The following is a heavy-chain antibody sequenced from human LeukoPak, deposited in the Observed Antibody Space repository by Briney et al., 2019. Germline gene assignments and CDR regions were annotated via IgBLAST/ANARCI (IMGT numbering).Heavy chain of an antibody. CDR1: GYTFTCYY. D-gene: IGHD3-3*01. CDR3: ARGPGAPLYDFWSGYYTGWFDP. Sequence: ASVKVSCKASGYTFTCYYMHWVRQAPGQGLEWMGWINPNSGGTNYAQKFQGRVTMTRDTSISTAYMELSRLRSDDTAVYYCARGPGAPLYDFWSGYYTGWFDPWGQGTLVTVSS. CDR2: INPNSGGT. V-gene: IGHV1-2*02. J-gene: IGHJ5*02.